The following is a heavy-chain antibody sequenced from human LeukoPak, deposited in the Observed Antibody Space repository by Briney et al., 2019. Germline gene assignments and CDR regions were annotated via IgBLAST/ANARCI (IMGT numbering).Heavy chain of an antibody. Sequence: ASVKVSCKASGYTFTGYYMHWVRQAPGQGLEWMGWINPNSGGTNYAQKFQGWVTMTRDTSISTAYMELSRLRSDDTAVYYCAREGYCSSTSCPGAFDIWGQGTMVTVSS. D-gene: IGHD2-2*01. CDR3: AREGYCSSTSCPGAFDI. V-gene: IGHV1-2*04. CDR2: INPNSGGT. CDR1: GYTFTGYY. J-gene: IGHJ3*02.